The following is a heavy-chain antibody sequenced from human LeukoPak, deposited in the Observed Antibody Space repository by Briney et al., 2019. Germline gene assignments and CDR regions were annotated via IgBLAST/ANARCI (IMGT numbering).Heavy chain of an antibody. CDR3: ARDIVSGSGSLDY. J-gene: IGHJ4*02. D-gene: IGHD3-10*01. CDR2: VQSDGSNP. Sequence: GGSLRLSCAASRFSFSRVRQAPGKGLVWVSRVQSDGSNPSYADSVKGRFTISRDNAENMLYLQMNTLGAEDTAVYYCARDIVSGSGSLDYWGQGTLVTVSS. V-gene: IGHV3-74*01. CDR1: RFSFSR.